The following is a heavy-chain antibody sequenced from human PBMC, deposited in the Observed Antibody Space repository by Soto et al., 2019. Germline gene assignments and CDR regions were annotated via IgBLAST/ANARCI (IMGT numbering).Heavy chain of an antibody. CDR1: GGSISSGGYY. D-gene: IGHD3-3*01. V-gene: IGHV4-31*03. J-gene: IGHJ6*03. Sequence: TLSLTCTVSGGSISSGGYYWSWIRQHPGKGLEWIGYINYSGSTYYNPSLKSRVTISVDTSKNQFSLKLSSVTAADTAVYYCARGRLRYDFWSGYRDMDVWGKGTTVTVSS. CDR2: INYSGST. CDR3: ARGRLRYDFWSGYRDMDV.